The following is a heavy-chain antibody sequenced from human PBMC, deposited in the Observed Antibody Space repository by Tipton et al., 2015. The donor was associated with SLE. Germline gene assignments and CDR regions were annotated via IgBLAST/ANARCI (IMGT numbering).Heavy chain of an antibody. CDR2: MSSSRSYI. CDR3: ATSSGTEHYFDY. J-gene: IGHJ4*02. D-gene: IGHD3-10*01. CDR1: GFTFSSYS. V-gene: IGHV3-21*01. Sequence: SLRPSCAASGFTFSSYSMNWVRQAPGKGLEWVSSMSSSRSYIFYADSVKGRFTISRDNAKKSLYLQMNSLRDEDTAVYYCATSSGTEHYFDYWGQGTLVSVSS.